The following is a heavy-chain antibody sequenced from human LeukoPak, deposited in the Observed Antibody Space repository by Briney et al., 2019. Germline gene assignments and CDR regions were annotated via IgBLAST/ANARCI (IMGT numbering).Heavy chain of an antibody. V-gene: IGHV3-53*01. J-gene: IGHJ3*02. CDR3: ARELREHGVFDI. CDR1: GFTVSSNY. CDR2: IYSDGRT. Sequence: PGGSLRLSCAASGFTVSSNYMSWVRQTPGKGLEWVSEIYSDGRTYYGASVKGRFSISRDNSKNTVYLQMNSLRVEDTAVYYCARELREHGVFDIWGQGTMVTVSS. D-gene: IGHD1-26*01.